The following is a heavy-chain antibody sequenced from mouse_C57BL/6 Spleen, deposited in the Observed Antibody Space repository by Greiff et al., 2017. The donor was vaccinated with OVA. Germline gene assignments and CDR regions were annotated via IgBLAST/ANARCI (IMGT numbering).Heavy chain of an antibody. CDR1: GYTFTSYW. CDR3: AIGITTVVATRAY. J-gene: IGHJ3*01. CDR2: IHPSDSDT. Sequence: VQLQQPGAELVKPGASVKVSCKASGYTFTSYWTHWVKQRPGQGLEWIGRIHPSDSDTNYNQKFKGKATLTVDKSSSTAYMQLSSLTSEDAAVYDCAIGITTVVATRAYWGQGTLVTVSA. V-gene: IGHV1-74*01. D-gene: IGHD1-1*01.